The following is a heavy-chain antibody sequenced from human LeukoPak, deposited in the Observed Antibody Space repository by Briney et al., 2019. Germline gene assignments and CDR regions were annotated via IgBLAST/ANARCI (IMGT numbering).Heavy chain of an antibody. CDR2: INPKSGGT. V-gene: IGHV1-2*02. CDR3: ARDEQQLGFDY. J-gene: IGHJ4*02. Sequence: ASVKVSCKASGYTFTAYYLQWVRLAPGQGLEWMGWINPKSGGTEYAQRFQGRVTMTRDTSISTAYMELSRLRSEDTAVYYCARDEQQLGFDYWGQGTLVTVSS. D-gene: IGHD6-13*01. CDR1: GYTFTAYY.